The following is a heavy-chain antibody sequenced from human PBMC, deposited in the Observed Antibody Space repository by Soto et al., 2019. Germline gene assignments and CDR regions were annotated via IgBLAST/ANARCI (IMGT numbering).Heavy chain of an antibody. Sequence: SVKVSCKASVYPLTSYAMHLVRQAPGQRLEWMGWINAGNGNTKYSQKFQGRVTITRDTSASTAYMELSSLRSEDTAVYYCARDSAYGDSYFDYWGQGTLVTGSS. CDR1: VYPLTSYA. D-gene: IGHD4-17*01. V-gene: IGHV1-3*01. J-gene: IGHJ4*02. CDR3: ARDSAYGDSYFDY. CDR2: INAGNGNT.